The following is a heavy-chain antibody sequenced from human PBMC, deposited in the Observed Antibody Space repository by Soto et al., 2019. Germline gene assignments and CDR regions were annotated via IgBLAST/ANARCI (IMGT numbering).Heavy chain of an antibody. CDR1: GFTFNSYA. Sequence: GGSLRLSCAASGFTFNSYAMSWVRQAPGKGLEWVSTLTGSADSAYYADSVKGRFTISRDNSKNTLFLQMNSLRAEDTAIYYCAKANSKVSGYTSGYYYYYGTDVWGQGTTVTVSS. CDR3: AKANSKVSGYTSGYYYYYGTDV. J-gene: IGHJ6*02. D-gene: IGHD5-18*01. CDR2: LTGSADSA. V-gene: IGHV3-23*01.